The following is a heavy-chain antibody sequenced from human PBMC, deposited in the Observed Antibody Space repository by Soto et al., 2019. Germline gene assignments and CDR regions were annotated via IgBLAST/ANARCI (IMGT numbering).Heavy chain of an antibody. V-gene: IGHV4-59*01. Sequence: PSETLSLTCTVSGGSISSYYWSWIRQPPGKGLEWIGYIYYSGSTNYNPSLKSRVTISVDTSKNQFSLKLSSVTAADTAVYYCARVDDYGVGGYYYYYYMDFWGKGTTVTVSS. CDR1: GGSISSYY. D-gene: IGHD4-17*01. CDR2: IYYSGST. J-gene: IGHJ6*03. CDR3: ARVDDYGVGGYYYYYYMDF.